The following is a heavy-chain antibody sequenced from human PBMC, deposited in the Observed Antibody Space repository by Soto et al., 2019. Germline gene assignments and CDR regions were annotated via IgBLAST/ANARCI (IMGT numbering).Heavy chain of an antibody. V-gene: IGHV4-31*03. CDR3: ARGVGFGGGLSVYYYYYMDV. D-gene: IGHD3-3*01. J-gene: IGHJ6*03. CDR1: GGSISSGGYY. CDR2: IYYSGST. Sequence: SETLSLTCTVSGGSISSGGYYWSWIRQHPGKGLEWIGYIYYSGSTYYNPSLKSRVTISVDTSKNQFSLKLSSVTAADTAVYYCARGVGFGGGLSVYYYYYMDVWGKGTTVTVSS.